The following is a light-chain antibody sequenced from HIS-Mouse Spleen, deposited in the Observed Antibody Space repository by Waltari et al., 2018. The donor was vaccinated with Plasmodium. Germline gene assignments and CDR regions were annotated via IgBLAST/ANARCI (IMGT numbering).Light chain of an antibody. CDR1: ALTKKY. V-gene: IGLV3-10*01. CDR3: YSTDSSGNHRV. CDR2: EDS. J-gene: IGLJ3*02. Sequence: SYELTQPPAVSVFPGQTARITCTGHALTKKYAYWYQQKSGQAPVLVIYEDSKRPSGIPERFSGSSSGTMATLTISGAQVEDEADYYCYSTDSSGNHRVFGGGTKLTVL.